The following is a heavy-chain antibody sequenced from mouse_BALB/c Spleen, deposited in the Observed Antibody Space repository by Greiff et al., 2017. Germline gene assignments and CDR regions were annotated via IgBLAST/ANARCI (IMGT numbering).Heavy chain of an antibody. V-gene: IGHV1-18*01. CDR2: INPYNYAT. J-gene: IGHJ2*01. D-gene: IGHD2-14*01. Sequence: VQLQQSGPELVKPGASVKISCKASGYSFTGYYMHWVKQSHVKSLEWIGHINPYNYATSYNQNFKDKASLTVDKSSSTAYLQLSSLTSEDTAVYYCARGYYRYDELYFDYWGQGTTLTVSS. CDR1: GYSFTGYY. CDR3: ARGYYRYDELYFDY.